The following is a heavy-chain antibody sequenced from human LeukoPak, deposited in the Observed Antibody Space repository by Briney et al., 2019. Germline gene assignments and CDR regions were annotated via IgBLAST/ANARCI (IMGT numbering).Heavy chain of an antibody. D-gene: IGHD4-11*01. V-gene: IGHV3-15*01. Sequence: GGSLRLSCAASGFTFSNAWMSWVRQALGKGLEWVGRIKSKTDGGTTDYAAPVKGRFTISRDDSKNTLYLQMNSLKTEDTAVYYCTTDRMTTPMEDFDYWGQGTLVTVSS. CDR3: TTDRMTTPMEDFDY. CDR1: GFTFSNAW. J-gene: IGHJ4*02. CDR2: IKSKTDGGTT.